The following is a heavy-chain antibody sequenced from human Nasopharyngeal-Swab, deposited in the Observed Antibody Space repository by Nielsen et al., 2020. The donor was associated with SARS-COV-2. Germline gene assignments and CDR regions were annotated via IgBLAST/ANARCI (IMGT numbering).Heavy chain of an antibody. CDR2: IIPIFGTA. V-gene: IGHV1-69*01. Sequence: WVRQAPGQGLEWMGGIIPIFGTANYAQKFQGRVTIIADESTSTAYMELSSLRSEDTAVYYCARDPADCSGGSCEARWGQGTLVTVSS. D-gene: IGHD2-15*01. J-gene: IGHJ4*02. CDR3: ARDPADCSGGSCEAR.